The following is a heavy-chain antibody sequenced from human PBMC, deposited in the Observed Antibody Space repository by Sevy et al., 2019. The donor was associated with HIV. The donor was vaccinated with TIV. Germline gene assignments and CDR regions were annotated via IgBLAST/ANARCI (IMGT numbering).Heavy chain of an antibody. V-gene: IGHV1-18*01. J-gene: IGHJ6*02. CDR2: ISAYNGNT. D-gene: IGHD6-6*01. Sequence: ASVKVSCKASGYTFTSYGISWVRQAPGQGLEWMGWISAYNGNTNYAQKLQGRVTMTTDTSTGTAYMELRSLGSDDTAVYYCASSSIEYSSSGFFGSWYFLYYYGMDVWGQGTTVTVSS. CDR1: GYTFTSYG. CDR3: ASSSIEYSSSGFFGSWYFLYYYGMDV.